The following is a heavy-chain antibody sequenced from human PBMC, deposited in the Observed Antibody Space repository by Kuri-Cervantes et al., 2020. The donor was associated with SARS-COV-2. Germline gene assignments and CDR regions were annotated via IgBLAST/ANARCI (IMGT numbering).Heavy chain of an antibody. CDR1: GFTVSSYA. V-gene: IGHV3-23*01. CDR2: ISGSGGST. CDR3: AKDLGRPNWFDP. J-gene: IGHJ5*02. Sequence: GECRKSSCAASGFTVSSYAMSWVRQAPGKGLEWVSAISGSGGSTYYADSVKGRFTISRDNSKNTLYLQMNSLRAEDTAVYYCAKDLGRPNWFDPWGQGTLVTVSS.